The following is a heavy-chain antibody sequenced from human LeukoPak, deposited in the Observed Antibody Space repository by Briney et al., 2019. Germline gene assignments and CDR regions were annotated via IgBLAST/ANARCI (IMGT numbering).Heavy chain of an antibody. CDR3: ARSYDTSGYFHAFDI. CDR2: ISYSGGT. V-gene: IGHV4-59*01. CDR1: GGSISNYY. J-gene: IGHJ3*02. D-gene: IGHD3-22*01. Sequence: SETLSLTCTVSGGSISNYYWSWIRQSPGKGLEWIGYISYSGGTNYNPSLKSRVTISPDTSKNQFSLKVTSVTAADTAFYYCARSYDTSGYFHAFDIWGQGTMITVSS.